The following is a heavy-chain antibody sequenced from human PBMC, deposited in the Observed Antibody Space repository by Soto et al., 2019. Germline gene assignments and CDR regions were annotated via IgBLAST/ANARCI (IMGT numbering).Heavy chain of an antibody. Sequence: QVQLQESGPRLVKPSQTLSLTCTVSGGSTSSGGYYWSWIRQYPGKGLEWIGFVYYSGSTYYNPSLKSRVIQSVXTSKKQFSLKLSSVTAADTAVYYCARDAALKWFDPWGQGTLVTVSS. CDR2: VYYSGST. CDR1: GGSTSSGGYY. V-gene: IGHV4-31*03. CDR3: ARDAALKWFDP. D-gene: IGHD2-15*01. J-gene: IGHJ5*02.